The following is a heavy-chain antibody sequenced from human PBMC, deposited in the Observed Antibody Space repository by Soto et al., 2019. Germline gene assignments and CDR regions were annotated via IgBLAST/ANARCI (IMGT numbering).Heavy chain of an antibody. D-gene: IGHD4-17*01. J-gene: IGHJ6*02. Sequence: SLKVSCKASGYTFTSYDINWVRQATGQGLEWMGWMNPNSGNTGYAQKFQGRVTMTRNTSISTAYMELSSLRSEDTAVYYCARGRGKTTVYYYYGMDVWGQGTTVTVSS. CDR1: GYTFTSYD. V-gene: IGHV1-8*01. CDR2: MNPNSGNT. CDR3: ARGRGKTTVYYYYGMDV.